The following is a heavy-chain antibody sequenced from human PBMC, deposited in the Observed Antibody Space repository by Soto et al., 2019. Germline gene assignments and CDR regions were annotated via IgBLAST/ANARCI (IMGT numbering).Heavy chain of an antibody. CDR1: GYTFTTYA. Sequence: ASVKLSCKASGYTFTTYAMHWVRQAPGQRLEWMGWINAGNGNTKYSQKLQGRVTMTTDTSTSTAYMELRSLRSDDTAVYYCAREDCSSTSCPEAYYYYGMDVWGQGTTVTVSS. V-gene: IGHV1-3*01. CDR2: INAGNGNT. D-gene: IGHD2-2*01. CDR3: AREDCSSTSCPEAYYYYGMDV. J-gene: IGHJ6*02.